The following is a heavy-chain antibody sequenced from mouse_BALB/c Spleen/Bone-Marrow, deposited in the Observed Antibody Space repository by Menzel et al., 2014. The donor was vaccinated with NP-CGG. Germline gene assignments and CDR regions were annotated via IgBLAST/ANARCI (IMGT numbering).Heavy chain of an antibody. D-gene: IGHD1-3*01. V-gene: IGHV2-2*02. Sequence: VHLVESGPGLVKPSQSLSIPCTVSGFSLTSYGVHWVRQSPGKGLEWLGVIWSGGSTDYNAAFISRLSISKDNSKSQVFFKMNSLQANDTAIYYCARRKSGKGYFDYWGQGTTLTVSS. CDR2: IWSGGST. J-gene: IGHJ2*01. CDR1: GFSLTSYG. CDR3: ARRKSGKGYFDY.